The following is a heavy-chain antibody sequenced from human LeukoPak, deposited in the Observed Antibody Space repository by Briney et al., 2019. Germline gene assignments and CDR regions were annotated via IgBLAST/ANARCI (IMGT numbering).Heavy chain of an antibody. CDR2: VYASGST. V-gene: IGHV4-61*02. CDR1: GDSLSCRGSCF. J-gene: IGHJ4*02. Sequence: SETLSLTCNVSGDSLSCRGSCFWSWIRQPAGKGLEWIGRVYASGSTHYNPSLKSRVTISVDTSENQFSLKLNSVTAADTAVYFCAKEDYWGYYFDSWGQGTLVTVSS. D-gene: IGHD7-27*01. CDR3: AKEDYWGYYFDS.